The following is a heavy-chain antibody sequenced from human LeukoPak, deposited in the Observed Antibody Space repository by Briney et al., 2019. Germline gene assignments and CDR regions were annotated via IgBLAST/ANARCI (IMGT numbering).Heavy chain of an antibody. CDR3: ARVKIGTTERGFDY. V-gene: IGHV3-30-3*01. D-gene: IGHD4-17*01. Sequence: GGSLRLSCAASGFTFSSYAMHWVRQAPGKGLEWVAVISYDGSNKYYADSVKGRFTISRDNSKNTLYLQMNSLRAEDTAVYYCARVKIGTTERGFDYWGQGTLVTVSS. CDR2: ISYDGSNK. J-gene: IGHJ4*02. CDR1: GFTFSSYA.